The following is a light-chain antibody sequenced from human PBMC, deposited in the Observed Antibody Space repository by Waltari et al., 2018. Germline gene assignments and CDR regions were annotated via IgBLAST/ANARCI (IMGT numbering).Light chain of an antibody. CDR2: DAS. J-gene: IGKJ4*01. CDR3: QQYKYWPPLT. CDR1: QSVTRD. Sequence: EIVMTQSPVTLSVSLGERATLSCRASQSVTRDLAWYQQKPGQAPRLLIYDASTRAAGLAARFSASGSGTEFTLTISSLQSEDFAVYYCQQYKYWPPLTFGGGTKVEIK. V-gene: IGKV3-15*01.